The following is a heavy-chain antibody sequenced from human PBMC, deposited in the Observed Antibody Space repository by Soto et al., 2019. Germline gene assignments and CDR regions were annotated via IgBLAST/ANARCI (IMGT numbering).Heavy chain of an antibody. J-gene: IGHJ6*02. Sequence: EVQLVESGGGLVKPGGSLRLSCAASGFTFSSYSMNWVRQAPGKGLEWVSSISSSSSYIYYADSVKGRFTISRDNAKNSLYLQMNSLRAEDTAVYYCARARLLDEPVNYYYYGMDVWGQGTTVTVSS. CDR3: ARARLLDEPVNYYYYGMDV. V-gene: IGHV3-21*01. D-gene: IGHD1-1*01. CDR1: GFTFSSYS. CDR2: ISSSSSYI.